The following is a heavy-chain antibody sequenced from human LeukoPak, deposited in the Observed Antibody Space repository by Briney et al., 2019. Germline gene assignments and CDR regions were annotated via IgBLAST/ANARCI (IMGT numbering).Heavy chain of an antibody. Sequence: SETLSLTCTVSGGSISSSSYYWGWIRRPPGKGLEWIGSIYYSGSTYYNPSLKSRVTISVDTSKNQFSLKLSSVTAADTAVYYCARAEGIAAAEDYWGQGTLVTVSS. CDR1: GGSISSSSYY. D-gene: IGHD6-13*01. CDR2: IYYSGST. CDR3: ARAEGIAAAEDY. J-gene: IGHJ4*02. V-gene: IGHV4-39*01.